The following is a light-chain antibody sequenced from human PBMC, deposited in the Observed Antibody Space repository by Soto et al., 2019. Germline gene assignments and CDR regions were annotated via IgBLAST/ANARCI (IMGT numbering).Light chain of an antibody. Sequence: EIVLTQSPGTLSLSPWERATLSCRASQSVSNNYLAWYQQKPGQAPRLLIYGASNRATGSPDRFSGSGSGTDFTLTINRLEPEDFAVYYCQQFGSSPRTFGQGTKVDIK. CDR2: GAS. CDR1: QSVSNNY. J-gene: IGKJ1*01. V-gene: IGKV3-20*01. CDR3: QQFGSSPRT.